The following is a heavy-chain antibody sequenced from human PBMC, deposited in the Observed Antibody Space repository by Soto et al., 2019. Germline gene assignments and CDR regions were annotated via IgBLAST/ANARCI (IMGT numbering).Heavy chain of an antibody. CDR3: AREEDMVRGFDY. D-gene: IGHD3-10*01. CDR1: CGSISSGAYY. V-gene: IGHV4-30-4*01. CDR2: IYYSWST. J-gene: IGHJ4*02. Sequence: SSETLSLTCTVSCGSISSGAYYWRWIRQPPGKGLEWIVYIYYSWSTYYNPSLKSRVTISVDTSKNQFSLKLSSVTAADTAVYYCAREEDMVRGFDYWGQGTLVTVSS.